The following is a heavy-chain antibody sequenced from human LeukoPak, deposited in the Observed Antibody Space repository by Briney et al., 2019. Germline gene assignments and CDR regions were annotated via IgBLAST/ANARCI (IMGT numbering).Heavy chain of an antibody. CDR1: GGSISSSNR. CDR2: IYHSGST. J-gene: IGHJ4*02. V-gene: IGHV4-4*02. D-gene: IGHD6-13*01. CDR3: ARDLWAAAGDY. Sequence: SETLSLTCSVSGGSISSSNRWSWVRQPPGKGLEWIGEIYHSGSTNYNPSLKSRVTISVDKSKNQFSLKLSSVTAADTAVYYCARDLWAAAGDYWGQGTLVTVSS.